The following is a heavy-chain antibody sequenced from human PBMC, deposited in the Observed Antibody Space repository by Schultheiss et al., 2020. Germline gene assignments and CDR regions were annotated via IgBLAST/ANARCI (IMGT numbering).Heavy chain of an antibody. CDR1: GYSISSGYY. J-gene: IGHJ4*02. V-gene: IGHV4-38-2*02. Sequence: SETLSLTCTVSGYSISSGYYWGWIRQPPGKGLEWIGSIYHSGSTYYNPSLKSRVTISVDTSKNQFSLNLTSVTAADTAMYYCARLTTVAPPDHWGQGALVTVSS. CDR2: IYHSGST. CDR3: ARLTTVAPPDH. D-gene: IGHD4-23*01.